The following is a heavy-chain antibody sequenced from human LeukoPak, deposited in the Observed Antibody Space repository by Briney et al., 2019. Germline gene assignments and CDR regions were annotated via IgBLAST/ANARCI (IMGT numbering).Heavy chain of an antibody. CDR3: ARDGYGVSYCTNGVCYTGREDSDY. Sequence: ASVKVSCKASGYTFTSYGISWVRQAPGQGLEWMGWISAYNGNTNYAQKLQGRVTMTTDTSTSTAYMELRSLGSDDTAVYYCARDGYGVSYCTNGVCYTGREDSDYWGQGTLVTVSS. J-gene: IGHJ4*02. D-gene: IGHD2-8*01. CDR2: ISAYNGNT. CDR1: GYTFTSYG. V-gene: IGHV1-18*01.